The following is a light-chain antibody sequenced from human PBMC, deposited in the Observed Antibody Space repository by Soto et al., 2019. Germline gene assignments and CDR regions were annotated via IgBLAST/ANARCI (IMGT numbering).Light chain of an antibody. CDR2: EVI. CDR3: SSYTSSSTLV. V-gene: IGLV2-14*01. CDR1: SSDVGAYNY. Sequence: QSALTQPASVSGSPGQSITISCTATSSDVGAYNYFSWYQQYPGKAPKLMIYEVINRPSGVSNRFSGTKSGNTASLIISGLQAEDEADYYCSSYTSSSTLVFGGGTKLTVL. J-gene: IGLJ2*01.